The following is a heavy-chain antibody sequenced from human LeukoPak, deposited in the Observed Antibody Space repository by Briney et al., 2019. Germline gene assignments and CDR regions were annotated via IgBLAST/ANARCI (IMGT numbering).Heavy chain of an antibody. CDR2: IRYDGSNK. D-gene: IGHD2-8*01. CDR1: GFTFSSYG. CDR3: ATFPDIVLMVYAPLRY. V-gene: IGHV3-30*02. Sequence: PGGSLRLSCAASGFTFSSYGMHWVRQAPGKGLEWVAFIRYDGSNKYYADSVKGRFTISRDNSKNTLYLQMNSLRAEDTAVYYCATFPDIVLMVYAPLRYWGQGTLVTVSS. J-gene: IGHJ4*02.